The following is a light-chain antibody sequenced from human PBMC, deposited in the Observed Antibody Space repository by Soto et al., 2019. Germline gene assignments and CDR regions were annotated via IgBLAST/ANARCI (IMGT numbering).Light chain of an antibody. CDR2: DAS. CDR1: QSVSSY. J-gene: IGKJ5*01. CDR3: QQRRD. Sequence: EIVLTQSPATLSLSPGERATLSCRASQSVSSYLAWYQQKPGQAPRLLIYDASNRATGIPARFSGSGSGTDFTLTISSLEHEDFAVYHCQQRRDFGQGTRLEIK. V-gene: IGKV3-11*01.